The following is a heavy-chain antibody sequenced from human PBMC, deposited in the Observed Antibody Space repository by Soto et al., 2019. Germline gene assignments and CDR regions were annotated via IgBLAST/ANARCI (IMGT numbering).Heavy chain of an antibody. D-gene: IGHD2-2*01. CDR3: ALYCSSTSCYVNYYYYGMDV. V-gene: IGHV1-69*13. Sequence: GASVKVSCKASGGTFSSYAISWVRQAPGQGLEWMGGIIPIFGTANYAQKFQGRVTITADESTSTAYMELSSLRSEDTAVYYCALYCSSTSCYVNYYYYGMDVWGQGTTVPVSS. CDR1: GGTFSSYA. CDR2: IIPIFGTA. J-gene: IGHJ6*02.